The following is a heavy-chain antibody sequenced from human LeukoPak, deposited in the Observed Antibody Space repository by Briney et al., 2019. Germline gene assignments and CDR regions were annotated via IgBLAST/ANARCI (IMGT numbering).Heavy chain of an antibody. Sequence: ASVKVSCKASGYTFTSYDINWVRQATGQGLEWMGWMNRNSGNTGYAQKFQGRVTMTRNTSISTAYMELSSLRSEDTAVYYCARGVQGGGDYHHYYYGMDVWGQGTTVIVSS. CDR2: MNRNSGNT. CDR3: ARGVQGGGDYHHYYYGMDV. J-gene: IGHJ6*02. V-gene: IGHV1-8*01. CDR1: GYTFTSYD. D-gene: IGHD2-21*02.